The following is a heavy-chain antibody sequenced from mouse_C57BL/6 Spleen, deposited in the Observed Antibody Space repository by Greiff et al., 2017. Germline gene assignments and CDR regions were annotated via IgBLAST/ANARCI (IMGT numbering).Heavy chain of an antibody. Sequence: VQLQQSGAELARPGASVKLSCKASGYTFTSYGISWVKQRTGQGLEWIGEIYPRSGNTYYNEKFKGKATLTADKSSSTAYMELRSLTSEDSAVYFCAASSHFDYWGQGTTLTVSS. J-gene: IGHJ2*01. CDR1: GYTFTSYG. V-gene: IGHV1-81*01. CDR2: IYPRSGNT. D-gene: IGHD6-1*01. CDR3: AASSHFDY.